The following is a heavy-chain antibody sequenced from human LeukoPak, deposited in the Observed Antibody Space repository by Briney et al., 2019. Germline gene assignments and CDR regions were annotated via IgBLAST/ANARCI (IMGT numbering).Heavy chain of an antibody. CDR2: ISGSGGST. J-gene: IGHJ6*02. V-gene: IGHV3-23*01. CDR3: ARDAHYYDSSGYPGIRYYYYGMDV. D-gene: IGHD3-22*01. CDR1: GFTFSSYA. Sequence: PGGSLRLSCAASGFTFSSYAMTWVRQAPGKGLEWVSAISGSGGSTYYADSVKGRFTVSRANSKNTLYLQMNSLRAEDTAVYYCARDAHYYDSSGYPGIRYYYYGMDVWGQGTTVTVSS.